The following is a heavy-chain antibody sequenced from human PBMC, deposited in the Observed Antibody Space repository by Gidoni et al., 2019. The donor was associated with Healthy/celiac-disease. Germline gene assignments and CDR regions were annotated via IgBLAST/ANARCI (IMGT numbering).Heavy chain of an antibody. V-gene: IGHV3-23*01. CDR2: ISGSGGST. Sequence: EVQLLESGGGLVQPGGSLRLSCAASGFTFSRYAMSWVRQAPGKGLEWVSAISGSGGSTYYADAVKGRFTISRDNSKNTLYLQRNSRRAEDTAVYDCAKDRGSGWVDRWFDPWGQGTLVTVS. CDR3: AKDRGSGWVDRWFDP. D-gene: IGHD6-19*01. CDR1: GFTFSRYA. J-gene: IGHJ5*02.